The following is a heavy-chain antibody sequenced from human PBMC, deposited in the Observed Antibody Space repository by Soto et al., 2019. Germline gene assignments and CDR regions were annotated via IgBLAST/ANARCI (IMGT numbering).Heavy chain of an antibody. CDR2: IIPVSGTA. CDR3: ARDLGTATGGPYYYGMDV. V-gene: IGHV1-69*13. J-gene: IGHJ6*02. Sequence: GASVKVSCKASGDTFSSDAISWVRQAPGQGLEWMGGIIPVSGTATYAQKFQGRVTIIADEFTGTAYMSLSSLRAEDTAVYYCARDLGTATGGPYYYGMDVWGQGTTVTVSS. CDR1: GDTFSSDA. D-gene: IGHD5-18*01.